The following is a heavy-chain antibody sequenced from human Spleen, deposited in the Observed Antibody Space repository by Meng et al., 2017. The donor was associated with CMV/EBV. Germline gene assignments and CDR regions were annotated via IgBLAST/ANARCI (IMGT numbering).Heavy chain of an antibody. CDR3: ARDRYYYDSSGYRIINFDY. Sequence: ISSGGYYGSWIRQHPGKGLEWIGYIYYSGSTYYNPSLKSRVTISVDTSKNQFSLKLSSVTAADTAVYYCARDRYYYDSSGYRIINFDYWGQGTLVTVSS. CDR1: ISSGGYY. D-gene: IGHD3-22*01. J-gene: IGHJ4*02. V-gene: IGHV4-31*02. CDR2: IYYSGST.